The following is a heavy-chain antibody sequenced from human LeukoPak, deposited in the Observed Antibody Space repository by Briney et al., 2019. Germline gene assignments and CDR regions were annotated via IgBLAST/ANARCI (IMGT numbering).Heavy chain of an antibody. V-gene: IGHV3-49*04. CDR3: ARHSGSLDS. J-gene: IGHJ4*02. Sequence: GGSLRLSCAASGFTFGDHAMSWVRQAPGKGLEWVGFIRGKVYGETTEYAASVQGRFTISKDDSRTIAYLQTNSLKPEDTAVYYCARHSGSLDSWGQGTLVTVSS. D-gene: IGHD1-26*01. CDR1: GFTFGDHA. CDR2: IRGKVYGETT.